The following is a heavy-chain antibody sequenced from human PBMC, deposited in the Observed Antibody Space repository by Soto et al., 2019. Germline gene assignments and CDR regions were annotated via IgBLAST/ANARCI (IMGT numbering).Heavy chain of an antibody. J-gene: IGHJ6*02. CDR2: ISFDGSGK. CDR3: ARDTVTSLTPYQGFYYYGTDV. Sequence: GGSLRLSCTASGFPFSSYTMHLLRRAPGKGLEWVGIISFDGSGKYYADWLRGRIVISRDNYKDSIYLQMDTLRPDGTAIYYLARDTVTSLTPYQGFYYYGTDVWGQGTTVTVSS. CDR1: GFPFSSYT. D-gene: IGHD2-2*01. V-gene: IGHV3-30*09.